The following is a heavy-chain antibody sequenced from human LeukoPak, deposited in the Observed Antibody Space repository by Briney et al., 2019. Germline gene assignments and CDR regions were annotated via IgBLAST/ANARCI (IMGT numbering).Heavy chain of an antibody. D-gene: IGHD2-2*01. CDR1: GGSISSYY. V-gene: IGHV4-59*01. Sequence: SETLSLTCTVSGGSISSYYWSWIRQPPGKGLEWIGYIYYSGSTNYNPSLKSRLTMSIDTSKNQFSLKLSSVTAADMAVYYCARWSGYALDWGQGTLVTVSS. CDR3: ARWSGYALD. CDR2: IYYSGST. J-gene: IGHJ4*02.